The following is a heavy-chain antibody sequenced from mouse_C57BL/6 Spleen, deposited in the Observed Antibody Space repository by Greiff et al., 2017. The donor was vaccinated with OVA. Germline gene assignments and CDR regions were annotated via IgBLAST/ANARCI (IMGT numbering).Heavy chain of an antibody. CDR1: GYTFTSYW. J-gene: IGHJ4*01. CDR3: ARKGYGSSHAMDY. CDR2: IDPSDSYT. Sequence: QVQLKQPGAELVKPGASVKLSCKASGYTFTSYWMQWVKQRPGQGLEWIGEIDPSDSYTNYNQKFKGKATLTVDTSSSTAYMQLSSLISEDSAVYYCARKGYGSSHAMDYWGQGTSVTVSS. V-gene: IGHV1-50*01. D-gene: IGHD1-1*01.